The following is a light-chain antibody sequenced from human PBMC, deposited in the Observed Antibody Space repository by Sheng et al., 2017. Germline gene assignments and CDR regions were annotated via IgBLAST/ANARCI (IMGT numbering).Light chain of an antibody. Sequence: EIVLTQSPATLSLSPGERGTLSCRASQSVSNSLAWYQQKPGQAPRLLIYGASTRATGIPDRFSGSGSGTDFTLTIRRLEPEDFAVYYCQQYGNSPRWTFGQGTKVEIK. CDR1: QSVSNS. V-gene: IGKV3-20*01. CDR2: GAS. CDR3: QQYGNSPRWT. J-gene: IGKJ1*01.